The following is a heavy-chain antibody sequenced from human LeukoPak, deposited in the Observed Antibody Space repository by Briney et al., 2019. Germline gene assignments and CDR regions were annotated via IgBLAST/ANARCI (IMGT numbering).Heavy chain of an antibody. CDR3: AKSVDTAMLTDY. D-gene: IGHD5-18*01. V-gene: IGHV3-30*18. Sequence: GRSLRLSCAASGFTFSSYGMHWVRQAPGKGLEWVAVISYDGSNKYYADSVKGRFTISRDNSKNTLYLQMNSLRAEDRAVYYRAKSVDTAMLTDYWGQGTLVTVSS. CDR1: GFTFSSYG. J-gene: IGHJ4*02. CDR2: ISYDGSNK.